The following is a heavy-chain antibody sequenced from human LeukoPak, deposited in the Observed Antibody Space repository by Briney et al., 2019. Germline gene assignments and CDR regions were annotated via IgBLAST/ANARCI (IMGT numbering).Heavy chain of an antibody. J-gene: IGHJ4*02. V-gene: IGHV1-46*01. CDR2: INPSGGST. D-gene: IGHD3-10*01. Sequence: GASVKASCKASGYTFTSYYMHWVRQAPGQGLEWMGIINPSGGSTSYAQKFQGRVTMTRDTSTSTVYMELSSLRSEDTAVYYCASQSHISMIRGVINFDYWGQGTLVTVSS. CDR3: ASQSHISMIRGVINFDY. CDR1: GYTFTSYY.